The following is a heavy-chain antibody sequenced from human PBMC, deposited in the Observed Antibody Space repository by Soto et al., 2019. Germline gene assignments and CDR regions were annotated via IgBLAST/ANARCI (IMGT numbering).Heavy chain of an antibody. V-gene: IGHV3-66*04. CDR3: ARHCGGDCYDYYYMDV. Sequence: GGSLRLSCAASGFTVSSNYMSWVRQAPGKGLEWVSVIYSGGSTYYADSVKGRFTISRDNSKNTLYLQMNSLRAEDTAVYYCARHCGGDCYDYYYMDVWGKGTTVTVSS. J-gene: IGHJ6*03. CDR2: IYSGGST. CDR1: GFTVSSNY. D-gene: IGHD2-21*01.